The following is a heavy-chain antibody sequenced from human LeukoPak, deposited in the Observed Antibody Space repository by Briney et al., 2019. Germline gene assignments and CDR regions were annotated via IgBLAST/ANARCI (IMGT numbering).Heavy chain of an antibody. D-gene: IGHD3-10*01. V-gene: IGHV4-34*01. CDR3: ARGLAGGGVFDY. CDR1: GGSFSGYY. CDR2: INHSGGT. Sequence: NPSETLSLTCAVYGGSFSGYYWNRIRQPPGKGLEWIGEINHSGGTNYNPSLESRVSMSLDTSKKQFSLRLSSTTAADTAVYYCARGLAGGGVFDYWGQGTLVTVSS. J-gene: IGHJ4*02.